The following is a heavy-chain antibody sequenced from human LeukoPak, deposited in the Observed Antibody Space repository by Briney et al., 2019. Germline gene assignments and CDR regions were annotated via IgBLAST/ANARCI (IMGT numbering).Heavy chain of an antibody. J-gene: IGHJ6*02. CDR1: GFTFSSCW. D-gene: IGHD3-22*01. Sequence: PGGSLRLSCAASGFTFSSCWMHWVRQAPGKGLVWVSRINTDGSTTSYADSVKGRFTISRDNAKNTLYLQMNSLRAEDTAVYYCARGYYDSSGYRAGMDVWGQGTTVTVSS. V-gene: IGHV3-74*01. CDR2: INTDGSTT. CDR3: ARGYYDSSGYRAGMDV.